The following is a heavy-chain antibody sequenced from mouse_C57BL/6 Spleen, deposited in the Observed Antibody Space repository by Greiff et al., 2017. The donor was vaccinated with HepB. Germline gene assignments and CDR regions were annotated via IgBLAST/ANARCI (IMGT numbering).Heavy chain of an antibody. CDR3: ARVLGSSGSFAY. J-gene: IGHJ3*01. CDR1: GYTFTDYY. V-gene: IGHV1-76*01. CDR2: IYPGSGNT. D-gene: IGHD3-2*02. Sequence: QVQLKESGAELVRPGASVKLSCKASGYTFTDYYINWVKQRPGQGLEWIARIYPGSGNTYYNEKFKGKATLTAEKSSSTAYMQLSSLTSEDSAVYFCARVLGSSGSFAYWGQGTLVTVSA.